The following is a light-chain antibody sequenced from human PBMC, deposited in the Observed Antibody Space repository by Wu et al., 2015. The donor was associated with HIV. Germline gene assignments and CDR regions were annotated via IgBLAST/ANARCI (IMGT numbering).Light chain of an antibody. CDR3: QQYGSSVGT. J-gene: IGKJ3*01. Sequence: EIVLTQSPATLSLSPGERATLSCRASQSVSSFLAWYQQKPGQAPRLLIYDASNRATGVPARFSGSGSGTDFTLTISSLEPEDFAVYYCQQYGSSVGTFGPGTKLEIK. V-gene: IGKV3-11*01. CDR2: DAS. CDR1: QSVSSF.